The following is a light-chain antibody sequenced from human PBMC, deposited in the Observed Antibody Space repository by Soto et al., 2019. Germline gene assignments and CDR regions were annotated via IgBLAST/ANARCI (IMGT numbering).Light chain of an antibody. CDR1: QSISRY. J-gene: IGKJ3*01. CDR3: QHTYNTPFT. V-gene: IGKV1-39*01. Sequence: DIQMTQAPSSLSASVGDRVTITCRASQSISRYVNWYQQKPRKAPRLLIFAASSLQGGVPSRFSGSGSGTDFTLTISRLQPEDFATYYCQHTYNTPFTFGPGTKVDIK. CDR2: AAS.